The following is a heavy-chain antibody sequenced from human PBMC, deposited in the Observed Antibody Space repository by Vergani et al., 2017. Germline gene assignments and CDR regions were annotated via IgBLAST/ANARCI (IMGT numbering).Heavy chain of an antibody. CDR2: IYTSGST. Sequence: QVQLQESGPGLVKPSETLSLTCTVSGGSISSYYWSWIRQPAGXGLEWIGRIYTSGSTNYNPSLKSRVTMSVDTSKNQFSLKLSSVTAADTAVYYCARDQYRYGYEPYYDYNYLDVWGKGTTVTVSS. D-gene: IGHD5-18*01. V-gene: IGHV4-4*07. CDR1: GGSISSYY. J-gene: IGHJ6*03. CDR3: ARDQYRYGYEPYYDYNYLDV.